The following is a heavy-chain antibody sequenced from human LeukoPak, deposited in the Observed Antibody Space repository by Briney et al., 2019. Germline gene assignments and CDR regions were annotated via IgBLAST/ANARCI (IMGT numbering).Heavy chain of an antibody. D-gene: IGHD1-7*01. CDR2: ISAYNGNT. J-gene: IGHJ6*02. CDR1: GYTFTSYG. CDR3: AREVDNWNYGWTDYGMDV. V-gene: IGHV1-18*01. Sequence: GASVKVSCKASGYTFTSYGISWVRQAPGQGLEWMGWISAYNGNTNYAQKLQGRVTMTTDTSTSTAYMELRSLRSDDTAVYYCAREVDNWNYGWTDYGMDVWGQGTTVTVSS.